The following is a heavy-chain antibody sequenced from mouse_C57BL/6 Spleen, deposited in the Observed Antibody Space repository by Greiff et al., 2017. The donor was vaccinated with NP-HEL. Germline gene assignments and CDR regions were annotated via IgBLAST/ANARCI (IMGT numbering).Heavy chain of an antibody. Sequence: DVMLVESGGGLVKPGGSLKLSCAASGFTFSSYTMSWVRQTPEKRLEWVATISGGGGNTYYPDSVKGRFTISRDNAKNTLYLQMSSLRSEDTALYYCARPITTVVAEGWFAYWGQGTLVTVSA. CDR2: ISGGGGNT. CDR3: ARPITTVVAEGWFAY. J-gene: IGHJ3*01. CDR1: GFTFSSYT. D-gene: IGHD1-1*01. V-gene: IGHV5-9*01.